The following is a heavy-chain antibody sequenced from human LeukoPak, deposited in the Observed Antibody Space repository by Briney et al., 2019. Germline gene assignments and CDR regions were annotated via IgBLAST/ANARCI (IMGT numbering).Heavy chain of an antibody. CDR1: GFTFSSYG. CDR2: IRYDGSNK. CDR3: ANPGGIVVVPAANDAFDI. Sequence: GGSLRLSCAASGFTFSSYGMHWVRQAPGKGLEWVAFIRYDGSNKYYADSVKGRFTISRDNSKNTLYLQMNSLRAEDTAVYYCANPGGIVVVPAANDAFDIWGQGTMVTVSS. V-gene: IGHV3-30*02. D-gene: IGHD2-2*01. J-gene: IGHJ3*02.